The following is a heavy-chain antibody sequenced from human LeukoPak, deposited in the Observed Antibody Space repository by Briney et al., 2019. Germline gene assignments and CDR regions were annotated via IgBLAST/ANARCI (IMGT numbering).Heavy chain of an antibody. J-gene: IGHJ4*02. Sequence: PGGSLRLSCAASGFTFSNYDMHWVRQAPGKGLEWVAFIRYDGSNRYYADSVKGRFTISRDNSKNTVYLQMNSLRAEDTAVYYCAKDPGGSYQRGVDYWGQGTLATVSS. V-gene: IGHV3-30*02. CDR2: IRYDGSNR. D-gene: IGHD1-26*01. CDR3: AKDPGGSYQRGVDY. CDR1: GFTFSNYD.